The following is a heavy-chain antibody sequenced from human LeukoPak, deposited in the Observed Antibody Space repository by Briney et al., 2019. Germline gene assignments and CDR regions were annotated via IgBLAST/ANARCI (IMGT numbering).Heavy chain of an antibody. J-gene: IGHJ4*02. Sequence: GGSLRLSCAASGFTFSSYAMSWVRQAPGKGLEWVSSISGSGGSTYYADSVKGRFTISRDNSKNTLYVQMNSLRAEDTAVYSCAKGLQWELPFDYWGQGTVVTVSS. V-gene: IGHV3-23*01. CDR1: GFTFSSYA. CDR3: AKGLQWELPFDY. CDR2: ISGSGGST. D-gene: IGHD1-26*01.